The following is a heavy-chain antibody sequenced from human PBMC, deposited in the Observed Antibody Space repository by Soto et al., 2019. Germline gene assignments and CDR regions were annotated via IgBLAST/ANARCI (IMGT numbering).Heavy chain of an antibody. J-gene: IGHJ4*02. CDR3: ARGSSRWDY. CDR2: IYSGGRN. D-gene: IGHD6-13*01. Sequence: SETLSLTCTVSGGSISSFYWSWIRQPAGKGLEWIGRIYSGGRNNSNPSLKSRVTMSVDTSKTQFSLRLSSVTAADTAMYYCARGSSRWDYWGQGTLVTVSS. CDR1: GGSISSFY. V-gene: IGHV4-4*07.